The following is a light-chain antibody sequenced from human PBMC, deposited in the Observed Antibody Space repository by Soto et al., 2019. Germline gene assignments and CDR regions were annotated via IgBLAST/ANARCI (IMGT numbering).Light chain of an antibody. J-gene: IGKJ1*01. Sequence: DIQMTQSPSTLSASVGDRVTITCRASQSITNSLAWYQQKPGKAPKLLIYEASSLKSGVPSRFSGSGSGTEYPLTISSLQPDDSATYYCQQYNGYWTFGQGTNVEIK. CDR2: EAS. CDR3: QQYNGYWT. CDR1: QSITNS. V-gene: IGKV1-5*03.